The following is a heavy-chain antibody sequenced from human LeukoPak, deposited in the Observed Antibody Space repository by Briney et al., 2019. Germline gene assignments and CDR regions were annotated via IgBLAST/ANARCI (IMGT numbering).Heavy chain of an antibody. V-gene: IGHV1-2*02. D-gene: IGHD6-6*01. CDR2: INPNSGGT. CDR1: GYTFTGYY. J-gene: IGHJ4*02. Sequence: ASVKVSCKASGYTFTGYYMHWVRQAPGQGREWMGWINPNSGGTNYAQKFQGRVTMTRDTSISTAYMELSRLRSDDTAVYYCARDLGYSSSEYYFDYWGQGTLVTVSS. CDR3: ARDLGYSSSEYYFDY.